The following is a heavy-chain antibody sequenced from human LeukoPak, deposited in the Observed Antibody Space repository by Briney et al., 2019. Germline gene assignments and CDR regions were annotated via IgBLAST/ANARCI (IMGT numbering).Heavy chain of an antibody. CDR2: IYHSGST. V-gene: IGHV4-30-2*03. Sequence: SETLSLTCAVSGGSISSGGYSWSWIRQPPGKGLEWIGYIYHSGSTYYNPSLKSRVTRSVDTSKNQFSLKLSSVSAADTAVYYCARQGFLEWEIDYWGQGTLVTVSS. CDR3: ARQGFLEWEIDY. J-gene: IGHJ4*02. CDR1: GGSISSGGYS. D-gene: IGHD3-3*01.